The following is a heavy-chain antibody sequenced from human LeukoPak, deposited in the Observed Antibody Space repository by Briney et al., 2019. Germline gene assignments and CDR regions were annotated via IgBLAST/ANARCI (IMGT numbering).Heavy chain of an antibody. Sequence: AGSLTLSCPASGFTFSSYSMNWVRQAPGKGLEWVSSISSSSSYIYYADSVKGRFTISRDNAKNSLYLQMNSLRAEDTAVYYCAREYVDTAMPFDYWGQGTLVTVSS. V-gene: IGHV3-21*01. D-gene: IGHD5-18*01. CDR2: ISSSSSYI. J-gene: IGHJ4*02. CDR3: AREYVDTAMPFDY. CDR1: GFTFSSYS.